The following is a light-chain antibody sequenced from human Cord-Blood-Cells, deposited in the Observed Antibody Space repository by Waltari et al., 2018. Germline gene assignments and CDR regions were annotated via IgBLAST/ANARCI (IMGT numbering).Light chain of an antibody. V-gene: IGLV2-8*01. CDR1: SSDVGCYNY. J-gene: IGLJ2*01. CDR2: EVS. CDR3: SSYAGSNNVV. Sequence: SALTHPPSASGSPGQSVTISCTGTSSDVGCYNYVSWYQPPPGKAPKLLFYEVSKRPSGVPDRFSASTSGNTASLTVSGLQAEDEADYYCSSYAGSNNVVFGGGTKLTVL.